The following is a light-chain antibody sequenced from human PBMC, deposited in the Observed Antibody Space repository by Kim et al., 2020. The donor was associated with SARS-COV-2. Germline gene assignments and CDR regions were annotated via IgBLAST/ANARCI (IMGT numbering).Light chain of an antibody. Sequence: CVSPGEGGTLSCRASDTISNNLAWYQQIPGQAARLLIYGASTRAAGIPARFSGSGSGTEFTLTISSLQSEDFVIYYCQQYNHWPLTFGGGTKVEI. CDR1: DTISNN. CDR2: GAS. CDR3: QQYNHWPLT. V-gene: IGKV3-15*01. J-gene: IGKJ4*01.